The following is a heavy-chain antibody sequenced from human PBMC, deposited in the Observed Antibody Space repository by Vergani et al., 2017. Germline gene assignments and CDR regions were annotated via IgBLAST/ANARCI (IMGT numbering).Heavy chain of an antibody. CDR1: GFIVSSNF. CDR3: AREERSNTSPFVGD. V-gene: IGHV3-23*04. CDR2: ISGHGDRT. Sequence: EVQLVESGGGLIQPGGSLRLSCAASGFIVSSNFMTWVRQPPGKGLEWVSAISGHGDRTYYADSVKGRFTISRDNSKNTVYLQMNSLKAEDRATYYCAREERSNTSPFVGDWGQGTLVTV. J-gene: IGHJ4*02. D-gene: IGHD2/OR15-2a*01.